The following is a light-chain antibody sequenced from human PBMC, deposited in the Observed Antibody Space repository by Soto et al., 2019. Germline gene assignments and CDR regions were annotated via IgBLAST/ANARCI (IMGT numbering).Light chain of an antibody. CDR3: CSYTSSSTPWV. Sequence: QSALTQPASVSGSPGQSITISCTGTSSEVGGYNYVSWSQQHPGKAPKLMIYDVSDRPSGVSNRFSASKSGNTASLTISGLQAEDEADYYCCSYTSSSTPWVFGTGTKVTVL. V-gene: IGLV2-14*03. CDR1: SSEVGGYNY. CDR2: DVS. J-gene: IGLJ1*01.